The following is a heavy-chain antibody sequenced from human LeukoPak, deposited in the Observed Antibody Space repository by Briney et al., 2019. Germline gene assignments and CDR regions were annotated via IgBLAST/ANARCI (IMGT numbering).Heavy chain of an antibody. J-gene: IGHJ4*02. Sequence: APVKVSCKASGYTFTSYAMNWVRQAPGQGLEWMGWINTNTGNPSYAQGFFTGRYVFSLDTSASTAYLQINGLKADDTAVYYCGRDPKLGIRGYTYGYIDHWGQGTLLTVAS. CDR2: INTNTGNP. V-gene: IGHV7-4-1*02. CDR1: GYTFTSYA. CDR3: GRDPKLGIRGYTYGYIDH. D-gene: IGHD5-18*01.